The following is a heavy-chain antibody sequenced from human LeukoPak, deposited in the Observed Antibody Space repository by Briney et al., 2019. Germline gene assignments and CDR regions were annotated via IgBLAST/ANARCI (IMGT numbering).Heavy chain of an antibody. Sequence: GGSLRLSCSASGFMFSSYAMSWVRQAPGKGLEWVSAISGSGGSTYYADSVKGRFTISRDNSKNTLYLQMNSLRAEDTAVYYCAKLTYDSSGYSDYWGQGTLVTVSS. CDR2: ISGSGGST. CDR1: GFMFSSYA. V-gene: IGHV3-23*01. D-gene: IGHD3-22*01. CDR3: AKLTYDSSGYSDY. J-gene: IGHJ4*02.